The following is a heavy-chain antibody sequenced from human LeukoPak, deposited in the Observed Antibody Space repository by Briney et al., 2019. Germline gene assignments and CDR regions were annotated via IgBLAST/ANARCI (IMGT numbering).Heavy chain of an antibody. Sequence: ASVKVSCKASGYTFTSYDIHWVRQATGQGLEWMGWMNPNSGNTDYAQKFQGRVTMTRNTSISTAYMELSSLRSEDTAVYYCARGLGYYGSGSYYTWFDPWGQGTLVTVSS. CDR2: MNPNSGNT. D-gene: IGHD3-10*01. CDR3: ARGLGYYGSGSYYTWFDP. V-gene: IGHV1-8*01. CDR1: GYTFTSYD. J-gene: IGHJ5*02.